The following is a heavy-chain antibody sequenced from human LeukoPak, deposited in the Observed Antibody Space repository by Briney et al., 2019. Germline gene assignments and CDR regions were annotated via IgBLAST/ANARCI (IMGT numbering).Heavy chain of an antibody. CDR3: ARGGVEATASFDY. Sequence: VASVKVSCTASGYTFIGYYIHWVRQAAGQGLEWMGWTNPNSGGTNYAQKFQGRVTMTRDTSISTAYMELSSLRSDDTAVYFCARGGVEATASFDYWGQGTLVTVSS. CDR2: TNPNSGGT. D-gene: IGHD1-26*01. V-gene: IGHV1-2*02. CDR1: GYTFIGYY. J-gene: IGHJ4*02.